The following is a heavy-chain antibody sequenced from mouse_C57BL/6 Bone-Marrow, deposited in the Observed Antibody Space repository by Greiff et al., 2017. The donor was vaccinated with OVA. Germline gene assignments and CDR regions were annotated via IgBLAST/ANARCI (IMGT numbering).Heavy chain of an antibody. V-gene: IGHV1-5*01. CDR3: TRGNYGSSYGGFAY. D-gene: IGHD1-1*01. J-gene: IGHJ3*01. CDR1: GYTFTSYW. CDR2: IYPGNSDT. Sequence: VQLQQSGTVLARPGASVKMSCKTSGYTFTSYWMHWVKQRPGQGLEWIGAIYPGNSDTSYNQKFKGKAKLTAVTSASTAYMELSSLTNEDSAVYYCTRGNYGSSYGGFAYWGQGTLVTVSA.